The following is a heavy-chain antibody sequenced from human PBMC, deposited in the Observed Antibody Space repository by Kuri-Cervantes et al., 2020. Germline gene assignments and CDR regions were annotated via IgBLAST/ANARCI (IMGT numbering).Heavy chain of an antibody. CDR3: AKDLSSIPGGY. CDR2: ISYDGSNK. V-gene: IGHV3-30*18. D-gene: IGHD2-15*01. J-gene: IGHJ4*02. Sequence: GESLKISCAASGFTFSSYGMHWVRQAPGKGLEWVAVISYDGSNKCYADSVKGRFTISRDNSKNTLYLQMNSLRAEDTAVYYCAKDLSSIPGGYWGQGTLVTVSS. CDR1: GFTFSSYG.